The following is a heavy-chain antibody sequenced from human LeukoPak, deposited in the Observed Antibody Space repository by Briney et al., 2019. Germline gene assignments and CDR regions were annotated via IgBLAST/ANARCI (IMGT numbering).Heavy chain of an antibody. CDR1: GFPFSNYD. CDR3: IRIRERGHQFGMDV. D-gene: IGHD1-1*01. J-gene: IGHJ6*02. V-gene: IGHV3-13*01. CDR2: IDSVGNT. Sequence: GGSLILTCAASGFPFSNYDMHWVRQATGERLEWVSAIDSVGNTYYSASVKGRFTISREDAKHSLYLQMNSLRDGDTAIYYCIRIRERGHQFGMDVWGQGTTVTVSS.